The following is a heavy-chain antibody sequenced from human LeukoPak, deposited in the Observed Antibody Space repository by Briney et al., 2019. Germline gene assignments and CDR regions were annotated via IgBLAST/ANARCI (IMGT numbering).Heavy chain of an antibody. Sequence: PSETQSLICTVSGGSMSSYYWSWIRQPPGKGLEWIGYTYYSGNTNCNPSLKSRVTISSDTSKNKFSLKLSSVTAADTAVYYCARVFHDSSGYPFDYWGQGTLVTVSS. CDR2: TYYSGNT. D-gene: IGHD3-22*01. CDR1: GGSMSSYY. J-gene: IGHJ4*02. V-gene: IGHV4-59*01. CDR3: ARVFHDSSGYPFDY.